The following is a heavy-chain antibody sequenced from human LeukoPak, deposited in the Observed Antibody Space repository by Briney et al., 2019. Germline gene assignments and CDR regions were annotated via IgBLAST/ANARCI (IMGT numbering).Heavy chain of an antibody. CDR2: IWYDGSNK. J-gene: IGHJ4*02. CDR1: GFTFSSYG. Sequence: GGSLRLSCAASGFTFSSYGMHWVRQTPGKGLEWVAVIWYDGSNKYYADSVKGRFTISRDNSKDTLYLQMNSLRAEDTAVYYCARDPNRVFWSGYYGPFDYWGQGTLVTVSS. CDR3: ARDPNRVFWSGYYGPFDY. D-gene: IGHD3-3*01. V-gene: IGHV3-33*01.